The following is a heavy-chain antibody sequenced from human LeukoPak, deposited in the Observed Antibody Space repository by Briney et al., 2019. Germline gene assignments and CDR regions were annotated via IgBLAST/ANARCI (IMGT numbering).Heavy chain of an antibody. V-gene: IGHV3-64*01. CDR3: ARSSIVVVSILDY. Sequence: GGSLRLSCAASGFTFSSYVMRWVRQAPGKGLEYVSAISSNGGSTSYANSVKGRFTISRDNSKNTLYLQMGSLRAEDMAVYYCARSSIVVVSILDYWGQGTPVTVSS. J-gene: IGHJ4*02. CDR2: ISSNGGST. CDR1: GFTFSSYV. D-gene: IGHD2-2*01.